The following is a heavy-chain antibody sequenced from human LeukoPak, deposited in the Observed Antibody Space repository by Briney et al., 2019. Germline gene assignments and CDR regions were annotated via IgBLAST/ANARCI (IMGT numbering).Heavy chain of an antibody. D-gene: IGHD3-3*01. Sequence: ASVKVSCKASGGTFSSYAISWVQQAPGQGLEWMGGIIPIFGTANYAQKFQGRVTITADESTSTAYMELSSLRSEDTAVYYCARGKTVLRFLEWLSADAFDIWGQGTMVTVSS. CDR2: IIPIFGTA. CDR3: ARGKTVLRFLEWLSADAFDI. V-gene: IGHV1-69*13. J-gene: IGHJ3*02. CDR1: GGTFSSYA.